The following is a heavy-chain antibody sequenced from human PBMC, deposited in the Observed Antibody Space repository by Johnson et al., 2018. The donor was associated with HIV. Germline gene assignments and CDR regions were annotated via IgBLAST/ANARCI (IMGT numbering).Heavy chain of an antibody. CDR1: RLIFSDYF. CDR2: IKQDGREK. D-gene: IGHD5-24*01. CDR3: ARERGGQRWQQFFDAFDT. V-gene: IGHV3-7*01. Sequence: VQLVESGGGVVQPGGSLRLSCAASRLIFSDYFMSWVRQAPGKGLEWVANIKQDGREKYYVDSVKGRFTISRDNAKNTLYLQMNSLRAEDTAVYYCARERGGQRWQQFFDAFDTWGQGTMVTVSS. J-gene: IGHJ3*02.